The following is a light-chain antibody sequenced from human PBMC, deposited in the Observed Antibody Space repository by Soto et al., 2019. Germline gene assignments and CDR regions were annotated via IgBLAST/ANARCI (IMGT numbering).Light chain of an antibody. CDR3: HKYNSAPRR. CDR2: AAS. J-gene: IGKJ3*01. V-gene: IGKV1-27*01. Sequence: DIQMTQSPSSLSASVGDRVTITCRARQGISNYLAWYQQKPGKGPKLLIYAASTLQSGLRSRFSGNVCGQDLPVPISTLESEYVATYYRHKYNSAPRRFGRGTKVDIK. CDR1: QGISNY.